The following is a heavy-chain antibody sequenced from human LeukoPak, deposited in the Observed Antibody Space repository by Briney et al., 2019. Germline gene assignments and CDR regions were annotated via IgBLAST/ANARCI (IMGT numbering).Heavy chain of an antibody. V-gene: IGHV3-30*18. CDR2: ISYDGSNK. J-gene: IGHJ4*02. CDR1: GFTFSSYG. D-gene: IGHD2-15*01. CDR3: AKDRTGFVVAATYADY. Sequence: GGSLRLSYAASGFTFSSYGMHWVRQAPGKGLEWVAVISYDGSNKYYADSVKGRFTISRDNSKNTLYLQMNSLRAEDTAVYYCAKDRTGFVVAATYADYWGQGTLVTVSS.